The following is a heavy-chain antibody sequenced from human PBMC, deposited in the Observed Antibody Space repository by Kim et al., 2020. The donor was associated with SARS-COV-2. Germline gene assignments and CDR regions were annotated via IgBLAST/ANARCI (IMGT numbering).Heavy chain of an antibody. V-gene: IGHV3-15*01. CDR1: GFTFTKVW. D-gene: IGHD3-16*01. CDR3: TTDYERIGGLCDGKTCCTASL. CDR2: IRSKADGGTA. Sequence: GGSLRLSCAASGFTFTKVWLSWVRQAPGKGLEWVGRIRSKADGGTADYAAPVKGRFTNSRDDSKNTLYLQMNGLRAEDTAFYHCTTDYERIGGLCDGKTCCTASLGGQRTLVTVSS. J-gene: IGHJ4*02.